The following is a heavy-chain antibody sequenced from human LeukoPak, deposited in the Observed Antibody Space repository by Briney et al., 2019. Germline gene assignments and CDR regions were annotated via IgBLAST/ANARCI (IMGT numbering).Heavy chain of an antibody. Sequence: PGGSLRLSCAASGFTFSSYGMHWVRQAPGKGLGWVAVISYDGSNKYYADSVKGRFTISRDNSKNTLYLQMNSLRAEDTAVYYCAKDWVAKELYYYYYMDVWGKGTTVSVSS. CDR3: AKDWVAKELYYYYYMDV. CDR2: ISYDGSNK. D-gene: IGHD1-26*01. CDR1: GFTFSSYG. V-gene: IGHV3-30*18. J-gene: IGHJ6*03.